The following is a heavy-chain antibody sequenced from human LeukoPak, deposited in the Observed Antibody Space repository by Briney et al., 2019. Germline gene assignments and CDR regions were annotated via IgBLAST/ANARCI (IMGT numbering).Heavy chain of an antibody. J-gene: IGHJ4*02. V-gene: IGHV3-21*01. CDR1: GFRFSGYV. CDR2: ISMSSSFM. D-gene: IGHD3-10*01. Sequence: PGGFLRLSCVASGFRFSGYVMKWVRQAPGKGLEWVSTISMSSSFMYYADSVRGRFTISRDNAKNSLYLQMTSLRAEDAALYYCAREDYSSGNPTIDHWGQGTLVTVSS. CDR3: AREDYSSGNPTIDH.